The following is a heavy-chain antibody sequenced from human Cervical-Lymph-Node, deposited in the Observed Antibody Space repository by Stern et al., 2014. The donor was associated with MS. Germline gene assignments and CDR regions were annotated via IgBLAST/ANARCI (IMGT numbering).Heavy chain of an antibody. CDR1: GSTFSSYE. D-gene: IGHD3-10*01. CDR3: ARAYTYYSNSAGY. V-gene: IGHV1-69*01. Sequence: VQLVESGAEVKKPGSSVKVSCKASGSTFSSYEITWVRQAPGQGLEWMGGIIPTFDTPTYAQKFQDRVTISADESTNTAYLELNGLKSDDTAIYFCARAYTYYSNSAGYWGQGTLVTVSS. J-gene: IGHJ4*02. CDR2: IIPTFDTP.